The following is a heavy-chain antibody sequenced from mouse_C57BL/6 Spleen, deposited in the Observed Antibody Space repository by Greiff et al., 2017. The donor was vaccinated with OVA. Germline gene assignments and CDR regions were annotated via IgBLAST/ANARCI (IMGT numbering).Heavy chain of an antibody. CDR3: ARDSSGHYFDY. J-gene: IGHJ2*01. CDR2: INPNNGGT. Sequence: VQLQQSGPELVKPGASVKISCKASGYTFTDYYMNWVKQSPGKSLEWIGDINPNNGGTSYNQKFKGKATLTVDKSSSTAYMALRSLTSEDSAVYDCARDSSGHYFDYWGQGTTLTVSS. CDR1: GYTFTDYY. D-gene: IGHD3-2*02. V-gene: IGHV1-26*01.